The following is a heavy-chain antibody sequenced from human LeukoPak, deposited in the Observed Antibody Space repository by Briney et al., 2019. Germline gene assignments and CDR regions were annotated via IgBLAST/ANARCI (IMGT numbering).Heavy chain of an antibody. CDR2: ISSSYTI. D-gene: IGHD3-22*01. CDR3: AKDSSGYSYYFDY. J-gene: IGHJ4*02. V-gene: IGHV3-69-1*01. CDR1: GFTFSDYY. Sequence: GGSLRLSCAASGFTFSDYYMNWVRQAPGKGLEWVSSISSSYTIYYADSVKGRFTISRDNSKNTLYLQMNSLRAEDTAVYYCAKDSSGYSYYFDYWGQGTLVTVSS.